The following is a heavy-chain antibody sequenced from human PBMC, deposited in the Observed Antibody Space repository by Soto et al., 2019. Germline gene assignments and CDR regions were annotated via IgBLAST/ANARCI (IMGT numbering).Heavy chain of an antibody. J-gene: IGHJ5*02. V-gene: IGHV1-3*01. D-gene: IGHD6-13*01. CDR2: INAGNGNT. Sequence: ASVKVSCKASGYTFTSYDMHWVRQAPGQRLEWMGWINAGNGNTKYSQKFQVRVTMTRDTSTSTAYMELRSLRSEDTAVYYCARDRSSWYSIRWFDPWGQGTLVTVSS. CDR1: GYTFTSYD. CDR3: ARDRSSWYSIRWFDP.